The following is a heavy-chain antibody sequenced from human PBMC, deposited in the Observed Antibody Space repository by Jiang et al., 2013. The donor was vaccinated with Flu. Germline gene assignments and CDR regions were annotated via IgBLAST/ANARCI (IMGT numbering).Heavy chain of an antibody. CDR1: GFTLSRYG. D-gene: IGHD3-22*01. V-gene: IGHV3-33*01. CDR2: IWYDGSKK. CDR3: ARDDDTTSHYSLFNY. J-gene: IGHJ4*02. Sequence: CAVSGFTLSRYGIHWVRQAPGKGLEWVAVIWYDGSKKYYADSVKGRFTISRDNSKNTVYLQMNSLRAEDTAVYYCARDDDTTSHYSLFNYWGQGTLVTVSA.